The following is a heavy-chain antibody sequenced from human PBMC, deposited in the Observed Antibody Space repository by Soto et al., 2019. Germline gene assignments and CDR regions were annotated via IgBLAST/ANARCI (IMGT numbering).Heavy chain of an antibody. V-gene: IGHV3-7*03. Sequence: WVSLRLSWAASGLTFSSYWMSWVRQAPGKGLEWVANIKQDGSEKYYVDSVKGRFTISRDNAKNSLYLQMNSLRAEDTAVYYCARDLATVTTRGVGYWGEGTLVTVSP. D-gene: IGHD4-17*01. CDR3: ARDLATVTTRGVGY. J-gene: IGHJ4*02. CDR1: GLTFSSYW. CDR2: IKQDGSEK.